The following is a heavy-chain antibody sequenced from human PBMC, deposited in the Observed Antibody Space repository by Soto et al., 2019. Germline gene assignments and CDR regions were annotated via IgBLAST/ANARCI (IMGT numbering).Heavy chain of an antibody. CDR2: IYHSGST. V-gene: IGHV4-4*02. CDR3: ARAGAPMTTVTSFDY. Sequence: SETLSLTCAVSGGSISSSNWWSWVRQPPGKGLEWIGEIYHSGSTNYNPSLKSRVTISVDKSKNQFSLKLSSVTAADTAVYYCARAGAPMTTVTSFDYWGQGTLVTVSS. CDR1: GGSISSSNW. D-gene: IGHD4-17*01. J-gene: IGHJ4*02.